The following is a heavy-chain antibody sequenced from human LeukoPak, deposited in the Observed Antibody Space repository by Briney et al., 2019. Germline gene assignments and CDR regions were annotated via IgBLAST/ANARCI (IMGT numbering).Heavy chain of an antibody. CDR3: ARRRYYDGSGYLE. D-gene: IGHD3-22*01. CDR1: GDSVSRSDSY. Sequence: SETLSLTCSVSGDSVSRSDSYWDWIRQPPGKGLQWIGTNYYSGRTYYSPSLKSRVTMSVDTSNNQFSLNLRSVTAADTAVYYCARRRYYDGSGYLEWGQGTLLSVSS. J-gene: IGHJ1*01. V-gene: IGHV4-39*01. CDR2: NYYSGRT.